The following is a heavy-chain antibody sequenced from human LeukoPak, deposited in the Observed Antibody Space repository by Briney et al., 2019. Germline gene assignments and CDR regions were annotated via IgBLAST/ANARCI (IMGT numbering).Heavy chain of an antibody. J-gene: IGHJ4*02. Sequence: SETLSLTCTVSGGSISSYYWSWIRQPPGKGLEWIGYIYYSGSTNYNPSLKSRVTISVDTSKNQFSLKLSSVTAADTAVYYCARVGSSWYGSDYWGQGTLVTVSS. D-gene: IGHD6-13*01. CDR2: IYYSGST. V-gene: IGHV4-59*01. CDR1: GGSISSYY. CDR3: ARVGSSWYGSDY.